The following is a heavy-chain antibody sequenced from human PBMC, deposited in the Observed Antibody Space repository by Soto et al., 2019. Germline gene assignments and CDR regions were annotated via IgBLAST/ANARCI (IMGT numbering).Heavy chain of an antibody. V-gene: IGHV4-39*01. D-gene: IGHD3-10*01. CDR1: GASIRSSDYF. Sequence: SETLSLTCSFSGASIRSSDYFWAWIRQAPGKGLEWIATRYDSGNTCYSPSVMGRVTISVDTSKNHFSLRLTSVTAPDTAVYYCARRRQHGPWRFDYWGQGAMFTVSS. CDR2: RYDSGNT. CDR3: ARRRQHGPWRFDY. J-gene: IGHJ4*02.